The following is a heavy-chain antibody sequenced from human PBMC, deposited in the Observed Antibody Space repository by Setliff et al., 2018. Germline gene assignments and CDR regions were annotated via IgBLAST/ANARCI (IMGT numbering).Heavy chain of an antibody. V-gene: IGHV4-39*01. CDR2: LYYTGNT. CDR1: GGSIGSRTYY. D-gene: IGHD6-13*01. Sequence: SETLSLTCAVSGGSIGSRTYYWGWVRQPPGKGLEWIGSLYYTGNTYYNPSLKSRVTISVDTSKNRFSLKLKSVTAADTAVYYCARQPYSTTYYYYYYYMDVWGKGTTVTVSS. CDR3: ARQPYSTTYYYYYYYMDV. J-gene: IGHJ6*03.